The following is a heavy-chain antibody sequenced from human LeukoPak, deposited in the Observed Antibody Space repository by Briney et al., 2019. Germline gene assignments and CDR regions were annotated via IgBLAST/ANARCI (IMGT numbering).Heavy chain of an antibody. CDR2: SSSSGSTI. CDR3: ARGDRYDEYYFDY. D-gene: IGHD5-24*01. J-gene: IGHJ4*02. V-gene: IGHV3-48*03. Sequence: GGSLRLSCAASGFTFTRYEMNWVRQAPGKGLEWVSHSSSSGSTIHYADSVKGRFTFSRDNAKNSLYLQVNSLRAEDTAVYYCARGDRYDEYYFDYWGQGTLITVSS. CDR1: GFTFTRYE.